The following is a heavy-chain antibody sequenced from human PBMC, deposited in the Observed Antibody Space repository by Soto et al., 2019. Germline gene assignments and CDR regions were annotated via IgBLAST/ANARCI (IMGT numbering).Heavy chain of an antibody. J-gene: IGHJ4*02. D-gene: IGHD6-19*01. V-gene: IGHV1-69*13. CDR1: GGTFSSYA. Sequence: SVKVSCKASGGTFSSYAISWVRQAPGQGLEWMGGIIPIFGTANYAQKFQGRVTITADESTSTAYMELSSLRSEDTAVYYCARDKGPVYSSGRIGYYLDYWGQGTRVTVSS. CDR2: IIPIFGTA. CDR3: ARDKGPVYSSGRIGYYLDY.